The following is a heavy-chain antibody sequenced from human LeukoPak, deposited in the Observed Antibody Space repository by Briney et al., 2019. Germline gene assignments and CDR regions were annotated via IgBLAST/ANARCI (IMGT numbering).Heavy chain of an antibody. CDR2: IIPILGIA. J-gene: IGHJ6*02. CDR3: ARDQKIHYYYCGMDV. Sequence: SVKVSCKASGGTFSSYAISWVRQAPGQGLEWMGRIIPILGIANYAQKFQGRVTITADKSTSTAYMELSSLRAEDTAVYYCARDQKIHYYYCGMDVWGQGTTVTVSS. CDR1: GGTFSSYA. D-gene: IGHD5-18*01. V-gene: IGHV1-69*04.